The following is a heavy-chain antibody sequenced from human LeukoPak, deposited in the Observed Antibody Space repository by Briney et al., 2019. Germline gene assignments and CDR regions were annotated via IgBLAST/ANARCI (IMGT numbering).Heavy chain of an antibody. Sequence: SETLSLTCTVSGGPISSYYWSWIRQPPGKGLEWIGYIYYSGSTNYNPSLKSRVTISVDTSKNQFSLKLSSVTAADTAVYYCARHMSSTSSTPYNWFDPWGQGTLVTVSS. V-gene: IGHV4-59*08. J-gene: IGHJ5*02. CDR1: GGPISSYY. D-gene: IGHD2-2*01. CDR3: ARHMSSTSSTPYNWFDP. CDR2: IYYSGST.